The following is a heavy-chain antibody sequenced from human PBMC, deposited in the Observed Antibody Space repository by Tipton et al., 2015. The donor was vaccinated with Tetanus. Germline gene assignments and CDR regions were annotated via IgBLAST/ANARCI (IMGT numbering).Heavy chain of an antibody. Sequence: TLSLTCAVYGGSFSGYYWSWIRQPPGKGLEWIGEINHSGSTNYNPSLKSRVTISVDTSKNQFSLKLSSVTAADTAVYYCARVSRSYYDSSGYYFDYWGQGTLVTVSS. D-gene: IGHD3-22*01. CDR2: INHSGST. V-gene: IGHV4-34*09. CDR3: ARVSRSYYDSSGYYFDY. J-gene: IGHJ4*02. CDR1: GGSFSGYY.